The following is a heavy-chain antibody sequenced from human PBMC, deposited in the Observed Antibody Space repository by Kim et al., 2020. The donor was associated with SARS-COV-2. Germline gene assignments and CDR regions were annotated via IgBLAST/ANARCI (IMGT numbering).Heavy chain of an antibody. J-gene: IGHJ4*02. CDR1: GFTFSSYG. Sequence: GGSLRLSCAASGFTFSSYGMHWVRQAPGKGLEWVAVIWYDGSNKYYADSVKGRFTISRDNSKNTLYLQMNSLRAEDTAVYYCAREDSSGYYSDYWGQGTLVTVSS. CDR3: AREDSSGYYSDY. V-gene: IGHV3-33*01. D-gene: IGHD3-22*01. CDR2: IWYDGSNK.